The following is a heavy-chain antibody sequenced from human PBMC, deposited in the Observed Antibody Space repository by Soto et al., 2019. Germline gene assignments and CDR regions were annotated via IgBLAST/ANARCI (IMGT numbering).Heavy chain of an antibody. CDR2: ISGSGGST. CDR1: GFTFSSYA. D-gene: IGHD3-10*01. CDR3: AKNFPMVRGVIAYFDY. J-gene: IGHJ4*02. Sequence: HPGGSLRLSCAASGFTFSSYAMSWVRKAPGKGLEWVSAISGSGGSTYYADSVKGRFTISRDNSKNTLYLQMNSLRAEDTAVYYCAKNFPMVRGVIAYFDYWGQGTLVTVSS. V-gene: IGHV3-23*01.